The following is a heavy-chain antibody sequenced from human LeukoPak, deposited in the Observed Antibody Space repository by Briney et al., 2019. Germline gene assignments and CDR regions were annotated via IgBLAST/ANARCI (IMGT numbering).Heavy chain of an antibody. Sequence: PGGSLRLSCAASGFTFDDYGMSWVRQAPGEGLEWVSGINWNGGSTGYADSVKGRFTISRDNAKNSLYLQMNSLRAEGTALYHCARALYYDFWSGSPDDAFDIWGQGTMVTVSS. J-gene: IGHJ3*02. CDR2: INWNGGST. D-gene: IGHD3-3*01. CDR3: ARALYYDFWSGSPDDAFDI. V-gene: IGHV3-20*01. CDR1: GFTFDDYG.